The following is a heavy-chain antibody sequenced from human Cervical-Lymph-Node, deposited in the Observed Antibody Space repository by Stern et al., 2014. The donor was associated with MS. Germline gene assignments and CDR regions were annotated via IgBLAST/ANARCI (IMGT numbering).Heavy chain of an antibody. CDR1: GFSLSTSGMG. CDR2: IYWDDDK. CDR3: AHRRTTVGRSEEFDP. J-gene: IGHJ5*02. Sequence: QITLKESGPTLVKPTQTLTLTCTFSGFSLSTSGMGVGWIRQPPGKALEWLAIIYWDDDKRYSPSLKSRLTITKDTSKNQVVLTMTNMDPVDTATYYCAHRRTTVGRSEEFDPWGQGTLVTVSS. V-gene: IGHV2-5*02. D-gene: IGHD4-23*01.